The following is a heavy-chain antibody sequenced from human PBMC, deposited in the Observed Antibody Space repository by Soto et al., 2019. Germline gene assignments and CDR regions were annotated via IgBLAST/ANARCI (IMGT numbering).Heavy chain of an antibody. Sequence: PSETLSLTCTVSGDSINDYYGSGILQPPGKRLEWIGYIYYTGSTTYNPSLESRVTMSVDTSKNQFSLKLNSVNAADTAVYYCAKYRRTEAEGFTLDYWGRGTLVTV. CDR3: AKYRRTEAEGFTLDY. V-gene: IGHV4-59*01. CDR1: GDSINDYY. D-gene: IGHD6-13*01. J-gene: IGHJ4*02. CDR2: IYYTGST.